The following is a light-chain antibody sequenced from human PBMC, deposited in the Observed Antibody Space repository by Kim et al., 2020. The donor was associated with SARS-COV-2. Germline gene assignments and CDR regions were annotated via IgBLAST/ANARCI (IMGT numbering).Light chain of an antibody. CDR3: QSYNRTNVV. V-gene: IGLV6-57*03. CDR2: EDD. Sequence: GKTVTISCTRSSGSIDDNYVQWYQQRPGGVPTIVIYEDDKRPSGVSDRFSGSIDNSSNSASLTISGLKTEDEADYYCQSYNRTNVVFGGGTQLTVL. J-gene: IGLJ2*01. CDR1: SGSIDDNY.